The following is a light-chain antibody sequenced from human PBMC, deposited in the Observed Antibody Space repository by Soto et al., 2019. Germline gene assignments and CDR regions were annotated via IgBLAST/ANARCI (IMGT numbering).Light chain of an antibody. CDR1: SSNLGAGYD. Sequence: QSALTQPPSVSGAPGQRVTISCTGNSSNLGAGYDVHWYQQLPGAAPKLVIFGNRNRPSGVPERFSGSKSGTSASLAITGLQAEDEADYYCSSYTSSSTLFGTGTKLTVL. J-gene: IGLJ1*01. V-gene: IGLV1-40*01. CDR2: GNR. CDR3: SSYTSSSTL.